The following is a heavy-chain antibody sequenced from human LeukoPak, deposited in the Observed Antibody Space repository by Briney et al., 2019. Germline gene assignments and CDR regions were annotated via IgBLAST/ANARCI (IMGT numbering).Heavy chain of an antibody. V-gene: IGHV1-2*02. D-gene: IGHD3-3*01. CDR3: AREFWSGYYKYNDY. Sequence: ASVKVSCKASGYTFSGFYMHWVRQAPGQGLEWMGWINPTTGGTNYAQKFQGRVTMTRDTSISTAYMELSRLRSDDTAVYYCAREFWSGYYKYNDYWGQGTLVTVSS. CDR1: GYTFSGFY. J-gene: IGHJ4*02. CDR2: INPTTGGT.